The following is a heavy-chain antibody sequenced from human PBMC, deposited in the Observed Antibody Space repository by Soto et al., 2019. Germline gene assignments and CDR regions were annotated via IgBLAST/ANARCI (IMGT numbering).Heavy chain of an antibody. D-gene: IGHD5-18*01. Sequence: GSSVKVSCKASGCTFTSSAVQWVRQARGQRLEWIGWIVVGSGNTNYAQKFQERVTITRDMSTSTAYMELSSLRSEDTAVYYCAAVRKLAGLRWIQLWPYAFAIWGQGTMDTVSS. CDR2: IVVGSGNT. V-gene: IGHV1-58*01. CDR1: GCTFTSSA. J-gene: IGHJ3*02. CDR3: AAVRKLAGLRWIQLWPYAFAI.